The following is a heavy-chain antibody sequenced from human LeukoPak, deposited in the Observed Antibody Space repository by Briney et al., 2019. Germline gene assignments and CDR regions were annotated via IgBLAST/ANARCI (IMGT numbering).Heavy chain of an antibody. V-gene: IGHV3-7*01. CDR3: ARFSRSIPVVF. CDR2: IKQDGSNQ. CDR1: GFSFSSYW. Sequence: GGSLRLSRAASGFSFSSYWMSWVRQAPGKGLEWVANIKQDGSNQQYVDSVKGRFTISRDNAKNSLYLQMTSLRAEDTAVYYCARFSRSIPVVFWGQGTLVTVSP. J-gene: IGHJ4*02. D-gene: IGHD6-19*01.